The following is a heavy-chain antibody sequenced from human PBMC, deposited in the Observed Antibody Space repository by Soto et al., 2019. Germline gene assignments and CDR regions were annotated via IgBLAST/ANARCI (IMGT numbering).Heavy chain of an antibody. J-gene: IGHJ6*02. D-gene: IGHD1-1*01. CDR2: IYYSGST. CDR3: ASTIYYYGMDV. V-gene: IGHV4-30-4*01. CDR1: GGSIISGDYC. Sequence: SETLSLTCTVSGGSIISGDYCCIWIRQPPGRGLEWIGYIYYSGSTYYNPSLKSRVTISVDTSKNQFSLKLSSVTAADTAVYYCASTIYYYGMDVWGQGTTVTVSS.